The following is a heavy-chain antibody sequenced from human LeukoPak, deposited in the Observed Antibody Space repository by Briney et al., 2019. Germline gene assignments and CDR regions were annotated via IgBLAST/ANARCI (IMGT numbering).Heavy chain of an antibody. V-gene: IGHV1-2*02. D-gene: IGHD2-2*01. CDR1: GYTFTGYY. CDR3: ARSEYQLLFLFDS. Sequence: GASVKESLKASGYTFTGYYMHWVRQAPGQGLEWMGWINPNSGGTNYAQKFRGRVTMTRDTSISTAYMELSRLRSDDTAVYYCARSEYQLLFLFDSWGQGTLVTVSS. CDR2: INPNSGGT. J-gene: IGHJ4*02.